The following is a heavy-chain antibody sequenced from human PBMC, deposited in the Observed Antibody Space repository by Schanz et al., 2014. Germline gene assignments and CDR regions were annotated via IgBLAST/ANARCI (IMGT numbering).Heavy chain of an antibody. Sequence: QVQLVDSGGGLVKPGGSLRLSCTASGFPFSDYFMAWIRQPPGRGLEWVSYIGNGGVTIYYADSMKGRFTVSRDNAKNSLYLEMNSLRPEDTAVYYCARGRVLESWGQGTLVTVSS. CDR3: ARGRVLES. CDR2: IGNGGVTI. J-gene: IGHJ5*02. V-gene: IGHV3-11*04. D-gene: IGHD1-1*01. CDR1: GFPFSDYF.